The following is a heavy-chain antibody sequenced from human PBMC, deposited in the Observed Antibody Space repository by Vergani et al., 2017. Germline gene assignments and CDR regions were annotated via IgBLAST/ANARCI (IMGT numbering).Heavy chain of an antibody. Sequence: QVQLVESGGGVVKPGRSLRLSCAASGFTFNQYGMHWVRQAPDKGLEWVAVTWYDGNNKQYADSVKGRFTISRDNSKSTMYLQMNSLRDEDTGVYYCAGDLRLLYNRFDPWGQGTLVTVSS. CDR3: AGDLRLLYNRFDP. CDR1: GFTFNQYG. J-gene: IGHJ5*02. D-gene: IGHD1-14*01. V-gene: IGHV3-33*01. CDR2: TWYDGNNK.